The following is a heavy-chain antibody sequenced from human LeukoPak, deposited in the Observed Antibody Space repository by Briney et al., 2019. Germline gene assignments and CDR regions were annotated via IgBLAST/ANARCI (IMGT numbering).Heavy chain of an antibody. CDR1: RFTFSNYA. D-gene: IGHD2-2*02. CDR2: ISGSGGST. CDR3: AGDRRGYCSSTSCYTGFDY. V-gene: IGHV3-23*01. Sequence: QPGGSLRLSCAASRFTFSNYAMNWVRQAPGKGLEWVSAISGSGGSTYYADSVKGRFTISRDNSKNMLYLQMNSLRAEDTAVYYCAGDRRGYCSSTSCYTGFDYWGQGTLVTVSS. J-gene: IGHJ4*02.